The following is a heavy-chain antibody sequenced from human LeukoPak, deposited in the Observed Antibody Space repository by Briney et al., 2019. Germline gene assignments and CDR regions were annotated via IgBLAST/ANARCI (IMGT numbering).Heavy chain of an antibody. CDR2: INHSGST. CDR3: ARDNWFDP. J-gene: IGHJ5*02. CDR1: GGSFSGYY. Sequence: KPSETLSLTCAVYGGSFSGYYWSWIRQPPGKGLEWIGEINHSGSTNYNPSLKSRVTISVDTSKNQFSLKLSSVTAADTAVYYCARDNWFDPWGQGTLVTVPS. V-gene: IGHV4-34*01.